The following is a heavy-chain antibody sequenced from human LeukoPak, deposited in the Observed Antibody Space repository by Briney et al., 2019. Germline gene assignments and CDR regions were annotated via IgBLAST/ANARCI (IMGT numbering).Heavy chain of an antibody. V-gene: IGHV1-46*01. D-gene: IGHD4-17*01. CDR3: ARESYGEEDN. CDR2: INPSGGST. Sequence: ASVTVSFKASGYTFTDFHMHWVRQAPGQGLEWMGWINPSGGSTSYAQKFQGRVTMTRDTSTSTVYMELSSLRSEDTAVYYCARESYGEEDNWGQGTLVTVSS. J-gene: IGHJ4*02. CDR1: GYTFTDFH.